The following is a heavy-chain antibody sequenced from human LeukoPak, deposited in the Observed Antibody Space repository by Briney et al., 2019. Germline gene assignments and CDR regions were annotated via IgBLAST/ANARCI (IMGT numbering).Heavy chain of an antibody. D-gene: IGHD2-15*01. Sequence: PPETLSLTCTVSGGSISSYYWSWIRQPPGKGLEWIGYIYYSGSTNYNPSLKSRVTISVDTSKNQFSLKLSSVTAADTAVYYCARRRGGDAFDIWGQGTMVTVSS. CDR2: IYYSGST. CDR1: GGSISSYY. CDR3: ARRRGGDAFDI. J-gene: IGHJ3*02. V-gene: IGHV4-59*08.